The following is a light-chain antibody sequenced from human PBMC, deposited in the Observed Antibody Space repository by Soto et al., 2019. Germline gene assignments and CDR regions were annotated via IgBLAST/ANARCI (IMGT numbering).Light chain of an antibody. J-gene: IGLJ3*02. V-gene: IGLV2-14*03. CDR2: DVS. Sequence: QSVLTQPASVSGSPGQSITISCTGTSSDVGGYNYVSWYQQYPGKAPKLMIYDVSNRPSGVSNRFSGSKSGNTASLTISGLRPEDEADYYCSSYTTSSSPVFGGGTKVTVL. CDR1: SSDVGGYNY. CDR3: SSYTTSSSPV.